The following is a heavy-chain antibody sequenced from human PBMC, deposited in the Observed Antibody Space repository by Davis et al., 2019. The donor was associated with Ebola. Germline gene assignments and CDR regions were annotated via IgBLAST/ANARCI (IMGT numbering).Heavy chain of an antibody. Sequence: HSQTLSLTCAISGDSVSSNSAAWNWIRQSPSRGLEWLGRTYYRSKWYNDYAVSVKSRITINPDTSKNQFSLQLNSVTPEDTAVYYCASEGGNSGGYYFDYWGQGTLVTVSS. V-gene: IGHV6-1*01. J-gene: IGHJ4*02. CDR2: TYYRSKWYN. CDR1: GDSVSSNSAA. CDR3: ASEGGNSGGYYFDY. D-gene: IGHD4-23*01.